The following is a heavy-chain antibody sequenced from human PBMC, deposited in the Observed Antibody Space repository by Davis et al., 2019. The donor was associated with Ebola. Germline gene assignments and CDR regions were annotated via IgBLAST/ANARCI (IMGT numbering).Heavy chain of an antibody. D-gene: IGHD6-13*01. CDR3: ARDERGAAAVPYYFDY. J-gene: IGHJ4*02. CDR1: GFTVRSNY. V-gene: IGHV3-66*01. Sequence: GESLKISCAASGFTVRSNYMSWVRQAPGKGLEWVSVIYSGGSTYYADSVKGRFTISRDNSKNTLYLQMNSLRAEDTAVYYCARDERGAAAVPYYFDYWGQGTLVTVSS. CDR2: IYSGGST.